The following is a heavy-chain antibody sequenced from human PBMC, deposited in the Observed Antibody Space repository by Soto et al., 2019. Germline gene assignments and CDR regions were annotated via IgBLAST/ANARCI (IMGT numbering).Heavy chain of an antibody. CDR2: ISASGRST. D-gene: IGHD3-3*01. CDR1: GFTFSNSA. J-gene: IGHJ4*02. CDR3: AKDGPWRDVYLES. V-gene: IGHV3-23*01. Sequence: PGGSLRLSCTASGFTFSNSAMSWVRQAPGKGLEWVSLISASGRSTYHAASVKGRFTISRDNSKDTLYLQMTRLRAEETATYYCAKDGPWRDVYLESWGQGTQVTVSS.